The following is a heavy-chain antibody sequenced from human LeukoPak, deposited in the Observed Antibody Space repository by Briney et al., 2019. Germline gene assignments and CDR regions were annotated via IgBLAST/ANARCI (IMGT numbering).Heavy chain of an antibody. CDR1: GGSFSGYY. J-gene: IGHJ4*02. V-gene: IGHV4-59*01. CDR3: ARGIESYGDYGY. CDR2: MYNSGST. D-gene: IGHD4-17*01. Sequence: PSETLSLTCAVSGGSFSGYYWSWIRQPPGKGLEWIAYMYNSGSTNYNPSLKSRVTISIDTSKNQFSLKLSSLTAADTAIYYCARGIESYGDYGYWGQGILVTVSS.